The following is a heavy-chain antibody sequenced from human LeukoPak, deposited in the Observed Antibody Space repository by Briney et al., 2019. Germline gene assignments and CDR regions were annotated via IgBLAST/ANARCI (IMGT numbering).Heavy chain of an antibody. CDR1: GFTVSSNY. CDR3: ARDSPTHYDFWSGYGMDV. D-gene: IGHD3-3*01. Sequence: GGSLRLSCAASGFTVSSNYMSWVRQAPGKGLEWVSVIYSGGSTYYADSVKGRFTISRDNAKNSLYLQMNSLRAEDTAVYYRARDSPTHYDFWSGYGMDVWGQGTTVTVSS. CDR2: IYSGGST. J-gene: IGHJ6*02. V-gene: IGHV3-53*01.